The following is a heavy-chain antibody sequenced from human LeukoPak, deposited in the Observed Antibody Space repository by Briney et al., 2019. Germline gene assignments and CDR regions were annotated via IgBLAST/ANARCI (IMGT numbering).Heavy chain of an antibody. J-gene: IGHJ5*02. D-gene: IGHD1-14*01. CDR1: GGTFSSYA. CDR3: ARDFADSGRGLFYP. CDR2: IIPIFGTA. V-gene: IGHV1-69*06. Sequence: ASVKVSCTASGGTFSSYAISWVRQAPGQGLEWMGGIIPIFGTANYAQKFQGRVTITADKSTSTAYMELSSLRSEDTAVYYCARDFADSGRGLFYPWGQGSLVTVSS.